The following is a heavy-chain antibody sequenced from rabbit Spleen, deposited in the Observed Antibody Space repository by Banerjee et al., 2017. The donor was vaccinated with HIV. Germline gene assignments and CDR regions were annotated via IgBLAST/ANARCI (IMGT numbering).Heavy chain of an antibody. CDR2: IYTGSSGST. D-gene: IGHD1-1*01. V-gene: IGHV1S40*01. CDR1: GFSFSSSYY. J-gene: IGHJ4*01. CDR3: ANYDTSSFTFNL. Sequence: QSLEESGGDLVQPEGSLTLTCTASGFSFSSSYYMCWVRQAPGKGLEWIACIYTGSSGSTYYASWAKGRFTISKTSSTAVTLQMPSLTAADTATYFCANYDTSSFTFNLWGPGTLVTVS.